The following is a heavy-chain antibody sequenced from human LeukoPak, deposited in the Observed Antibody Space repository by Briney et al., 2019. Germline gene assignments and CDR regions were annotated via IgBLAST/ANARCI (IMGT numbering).Heavy chain of an antibody. CDR2: ITSSSTSI. V-gene: IGHV3-21*01. J-gene: IGHJ4*02. D-gene: IGHD2-2*03. CDR1: GFTFSTYS. Sequence: GGSLRLSCAASGFTFSTYSMNWVRQAPGKGLEWVSSITSSSTSIYYADSVKGRFTISRDNSKNTLYLQMNSLRAEDTAVYYCAADVDIYYWGQGTLVTVSS. CDR3: AADVDIYY.